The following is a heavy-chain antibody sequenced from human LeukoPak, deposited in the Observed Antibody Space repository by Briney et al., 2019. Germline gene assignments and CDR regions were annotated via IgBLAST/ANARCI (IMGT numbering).Heavy chain of an antibody. Sequence: GASVKVSCKPSGYTFTGYYLHWVRQAPGQALEWMGWINPNIGATMNAQKFQGRVTMPRDTSISTAYMELNSLRSDDTAVYYCARDRVGSGWPRPFYFENWGQGTLVTVSS. V-gene: IGHV1-2*02. D-gene: IGHD6-19*01. CDR2: INPNIGAT. CDR3: ARDRVGSGWPRPFYFEN. CDR1: GYTFTGYY. J-gene: IGHJ4*02.